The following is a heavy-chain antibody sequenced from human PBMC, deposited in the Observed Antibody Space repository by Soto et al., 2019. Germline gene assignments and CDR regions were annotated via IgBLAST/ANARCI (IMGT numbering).Heavy chain of an antibody. CDR2: IYSGGST. D-gene: IGHD1-7*01. V-gene: IGHV3-53*01. CDR1: GFTVSSNY. Sequence: GGSLRLSCAASGFTVSSNYMSWVRQAPGKGLEWVSVIYSGGSTYYADSVKGRFTISRDNSKKTLYLEMSSLRVDDTAVYYCVREHSFRETTVPWGQGTLVTVSS. J-gene: IGHJ5*02. CDR3: VREHSFRETTVP.